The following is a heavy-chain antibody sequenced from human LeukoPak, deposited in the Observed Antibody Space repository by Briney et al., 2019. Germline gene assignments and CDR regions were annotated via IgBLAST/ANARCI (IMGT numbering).Heavy chain of an antibody. D-gene: IGHD2-2*01. CDR1: GGSFSGYY. V-gene: IGHV4-34*01. CDR2: INHSGST. CDR3: ARSRRYCSSTSCYLPIWAFDI. J-gene: IGHJ3*02. Sequence: SETLSLTCAVYGGSFSGYYWSWIRQPPGKGLEWIGEINHSGSTNYNPSLKSRVTISVDTSKNQFSLKLSSVTAADTAVYYCARSRRYCSSTSCYLPIWAFDIWGQGTMVTVSS.